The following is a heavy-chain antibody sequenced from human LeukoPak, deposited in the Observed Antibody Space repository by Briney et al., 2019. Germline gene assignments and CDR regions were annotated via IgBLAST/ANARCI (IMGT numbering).Heavy chain of an antibody. CDR1: GDSMSNYY. CDR3: ARDVCSGGTCYLDY. J-gene: IGHJ4*02. D-gene: IGHD2-15*01. V-gene: IGHV4-59*01. Sequence: PSETLSLTCFVSGDSMSNYYWTWIRQPPGKALESIGYISDRGSTYYSPSLKSRATISADTSKNQISLKLTSVTAADTAVYYCARDVCSGGTCYLDYWGRGTLVSVSS. CDR2: ISDRGST.